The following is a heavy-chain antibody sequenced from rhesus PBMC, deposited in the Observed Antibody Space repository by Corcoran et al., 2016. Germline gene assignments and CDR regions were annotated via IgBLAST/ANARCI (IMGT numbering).Heavy chain of an antibody. CDR2: LSGGGGSA. Sequence: QLQLQESGPGLVKPSETLSLTCAVSGGPITSNCWTWIRQPPGKGLECIGHLSGGGGSAPYSPSLKSRVTISTDTSKNQIYLKLISVTAADTAVYYCARANSGYYLDYWGQGVLVTVSS. CDR1: GGPITSNC. CDR3: ARANSGYYLDY. D-gene: IGHD3-28*01. J-gene: IGHJ4*01. V-gene: IGHV4-173*01.